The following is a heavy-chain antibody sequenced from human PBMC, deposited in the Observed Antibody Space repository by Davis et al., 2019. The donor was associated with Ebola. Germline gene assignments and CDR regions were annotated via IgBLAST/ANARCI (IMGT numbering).Heavy chain of an antibody. V-gene: IGHV3-21*01. CDR1: GFSFSSST. CDR2: ISSGNAYI. CDR3: ARADAALNDAFEI. D-gene: IGHD5-24*01. J-gene: IGHJ3*02. Sequence: GESLKISCTASGFSFSSSTMIWARQAPGKGLQWPSSISSGNAYIFYADSLQGRFIISRDNAKNSLYLQMNNLRAEDTAVYYCARADAALNDAFEIWGLGAVVTVSS.